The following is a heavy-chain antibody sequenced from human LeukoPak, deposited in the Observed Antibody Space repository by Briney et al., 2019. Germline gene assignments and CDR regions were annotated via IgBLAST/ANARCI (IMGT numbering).Heavy chain of an antibody. V-gene: IGHV3-30*04. J-gene: IGHJ4*02. D-gene: IGHD7-27*01. CDR3: AREASGSIWGDDWGYFDY. Sequence: GRSLRLSCAASGFTFSSYAMHWVRQAPGKGLEWVAVISYDGSNKYYADPVKGRFTISRDNSKNTLYLQMNSLRAEDTAVYYCAREASGSIWGDDWGYFDYWGQGTLVTVSS. CDR1: GFTFSSYA. CDR2: ISYDGSNK.